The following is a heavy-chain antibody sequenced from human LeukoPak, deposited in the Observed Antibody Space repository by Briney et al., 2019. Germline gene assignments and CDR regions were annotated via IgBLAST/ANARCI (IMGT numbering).Heavy chain of an antibody. CDR3: ARRPLWELKNWFDP. CDR2: IYHSGST. Sequence: SETLSLTCAVSGGSISSSNWWSWVRQPPGKGLEWIGEIYHSGSTNYNPSLKSRVTISVDKSKNQFSLKLSSVTAADTAVYYCARRPLWELKNWFDPWGQGTLVTVSS. J-gene: IGHJ5*02. CDR1: GGSISSSNW. V-gene: IGHV4-4*02. D-gene: IGHD1-26*01.